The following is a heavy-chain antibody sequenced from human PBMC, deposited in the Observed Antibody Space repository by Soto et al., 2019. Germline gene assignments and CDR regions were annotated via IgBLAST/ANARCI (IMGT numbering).Heavy chain of an antibody. CDR3: ARALSPRGYSYCYNYDMDG. CDR1: GFTFSSYS. CDR2: ISSSSSYI. V-gene: IGHV3-21*01. Sequence: GRSLRLSCAASGFTFSSYSMNWVRQAPGKGLEWGSSISSSSSYIYYADSVKGRFTTSRDNPKNSLYLQMNRLRAEGTAVYYCARALSPRGYSYCYNYDMDGWGKGATGNVAP. D-gene: IGHD5-18*01. J-gene: IGHJ6*04.